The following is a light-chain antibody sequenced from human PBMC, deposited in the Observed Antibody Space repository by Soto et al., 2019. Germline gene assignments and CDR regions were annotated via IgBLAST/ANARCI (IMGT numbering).Light chain of an antibody. J-gene: IGKJ4*01. CDR1: QSVSSDY. Sequence: EIVLTQAPGTLSLSPGERATLSCRASQSVSSDYLAWYQQKPGQAPRLLIYGASSRATGIPDRFSGSGSGTDFTLTISRLEPEDFAVYYCQQYGTSPVTFCGGTKVDTK. CDR3: QQYGTSPVT. CDR2: GAS. V-gene: IGKV3-20*01.